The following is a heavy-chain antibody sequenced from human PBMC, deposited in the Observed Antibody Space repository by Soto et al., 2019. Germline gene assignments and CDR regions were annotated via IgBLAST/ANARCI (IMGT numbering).Heavy chain of an antibody. CDR2: ISGSGVNP. Sequence: GGSLRLSCAASGFTFASYTMTWVRQAPGKGLEWVSVISGSGVNPYYADSVKGRFTISRDNSKTTLYLQMNSLRAEDTALYYCVRHAKLTTVNNNRGYYYGLHVRGQGTTVTVSS. J-gene: IGHJ6*02. D-gene: IGHD4-4*01. CDR3: VRHAKLTTVNNNRGYYYGLHV. V-gene: IGHV3-23*01. CDR1: GFTFASYT.